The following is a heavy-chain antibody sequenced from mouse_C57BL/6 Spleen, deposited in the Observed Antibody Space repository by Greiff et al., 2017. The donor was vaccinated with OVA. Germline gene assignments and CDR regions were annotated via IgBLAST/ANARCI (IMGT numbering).Heavy chain of an antibody. V-gene: IGHV1-64*01. CDR2: IHPNSGST. Sequence: QVHVKQPGAELVKPGASVKLSCKASGYTFTSYWMHWVKQRPGQGLEWIGMIHPNSGSTNYNEKFKSKATLTVDKSSSTAYMQLSSLTSEDSAVYYCARCLITTVGAAMDYWGQGTSVTVSS. CDR1: GYTFTSYW. CDR3: ARCLITTVGAAMDY. D-gene: IGHD1-1*01. J-gene: IGHJ4*01.